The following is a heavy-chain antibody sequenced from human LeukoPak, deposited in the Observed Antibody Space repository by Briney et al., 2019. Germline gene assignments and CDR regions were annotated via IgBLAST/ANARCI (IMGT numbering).Heavy chain of an antibody. CDR2: ISAYNGNT. J-gene: IGHJ5*02. D-gene: IGHD6-6*01. V-gene: IGHV1-18*01. Sequence: ASVTVSCKTSGYTFTTYVFNWVRQAPGQGLEWMGWISAYNGNTNYAQNLQGRVTITADKSTSTAYMELSSLRSEDTAVYYCAREAGGSSSSGWFDPWGQGTLVTVSS. CDR3: AREAGGSSSSGWFDP. CDR1: GYTFTTYV.